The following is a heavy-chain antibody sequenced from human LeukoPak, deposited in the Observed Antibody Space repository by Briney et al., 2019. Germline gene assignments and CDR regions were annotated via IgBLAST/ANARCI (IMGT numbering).Heavy chain of an antibody. Sequence: GGSLRLSCAASGFTFSSYSMNWVRQAPGKGLEWVSSISSSSSYIYYADSVKGRSTISRDNAKNSLYLQMNSLRAEDTAVYYCARTSGFGYYDSSGYPYYFDYWGQGTLVTVSS. J-gene: IGHJ4*02. V-gene: IGHV3-21*01. CDR3: ARTSGFGYYDSSGYPYYFDY. CDR2: ISSSSSYI. CDR1: GFTFSSYS. D-gene: IGHD3-22*01.